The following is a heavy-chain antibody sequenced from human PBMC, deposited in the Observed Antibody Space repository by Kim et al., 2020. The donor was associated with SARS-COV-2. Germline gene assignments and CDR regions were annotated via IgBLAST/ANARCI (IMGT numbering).Heavy chain of an antibody. CDR3: AREDYDSSAWYFDY. Sequence: GGSLRLSCAASGFTFSSYGMHWVRQAPGKGLEWVAVIWYDGSNKYYADSVKGRFTISRDNSKNTLYLQMNSLRAEDTAVYYCAREDYDSSAWYFDYWGQGTLVTVSS. CDR1: GFTFSSYG. CDR2: IWYDGSNK. J-gene: IGHJ4*02. V-gene: IGHV3-33*08. D-gene: IGHD3-22*01.